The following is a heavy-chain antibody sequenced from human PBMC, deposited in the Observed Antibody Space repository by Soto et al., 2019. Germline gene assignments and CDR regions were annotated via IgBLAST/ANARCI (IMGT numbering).Heavy chain of an antibody. V-gene: IGHV4-34*01. CDR3: ARDGGGPAHHYDSGGYYPIS. J-gene: IGHJ4*02. Sequence: QVQLQQWGAGLLKPSETLSLTCAVYGGSFSGYYWSWIRQPPGKGLEWIGEINHSGSTNYNPSLKSRVTISVDTSKNQFSLKLTSVTAADTAVYYCARDGGGPAHHYDSGGYYPISWGQGTRVTVSS. CDR1: GGSFSGYY. CDR2: INHSGST. D-gene: IGHD3-22*01.